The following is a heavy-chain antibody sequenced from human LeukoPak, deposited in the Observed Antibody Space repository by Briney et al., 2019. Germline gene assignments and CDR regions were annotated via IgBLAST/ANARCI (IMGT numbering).Heavy chain of an antibody. CDR2: ISAYNGNT. CDR1: GYTFTSYG. V-gene: IGHV1-18*01. Sequence: ASVKVSCKASGYTFTSYGISWVRQAPGQGLEWMGWISAYNGNTNCAQKLQGRVTMTTDTSTSTAYMELRSLRSDDTAVYYCARTTAGSSYSYGTTKGWNRWFDPWGQGTLVTVSS. J-gene: IGHJ5*02. D-gene: IGHD5-18*01. CDR3: ARTTAGSSYSYGTTKGWNRWFDP.